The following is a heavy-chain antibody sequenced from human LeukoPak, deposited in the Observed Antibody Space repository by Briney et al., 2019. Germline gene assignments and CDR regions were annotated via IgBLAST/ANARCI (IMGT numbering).Heavy chain of an antibody. CDR2: IYSGGNT. CDR3: ASRTAMDLGYYGMDV. V-gene: IGHV3-53*01. Sequence: GGSLRLSCAVSGFTVSSNYMNWVRQAPGKGLEWVSVIYSGGNTYYADSVKGRFTISRDNSKNTLYLQMNSLRAEDTAVYYCASRTAMDLGYYGMDVWGQGTTVTVAS. D-gene: IGHD5-18*01. J-gene: IGHJ6*02. CDR1: GFTVSSNY.